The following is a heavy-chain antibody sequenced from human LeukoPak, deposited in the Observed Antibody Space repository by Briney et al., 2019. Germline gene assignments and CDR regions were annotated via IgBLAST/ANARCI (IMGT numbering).Heavy chain of an antibody. D-gene: IGHD5-24*01. Sequence: GGSLRLSCAATGFTFSHFGMHWVRQAPGKGLEWVAVIWYNGRNQSYRDSVKGRFTISRDNFKNTLHLQMNSLRVEDTAKYSCVREGTSGNGDGYNSYDYWGQGTLVTVSS. V-gene: IGHV3-33*01. CDR3: VREGTSGNGDGYNSYDY. CDR2: IWYNGRNQ. CDR1: GFTFSHFG. J-gene: IGHJ4*02.